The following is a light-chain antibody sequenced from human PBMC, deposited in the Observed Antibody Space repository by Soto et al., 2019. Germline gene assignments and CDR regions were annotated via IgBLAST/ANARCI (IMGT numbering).Light chain of an antibody. CDR3: QQTYSTPHT. CDR1: QTITTY. Sequence: DIQMTQSPSSLSASVGDRVTITCRASQTITTYLNWYQHKPGKAPKLLIYAATSLQSGVPSRLSGSGSGTDFTLTISSLQPEDFATYYCQQTYSTPHTFGQGTKVDIK. CDR2: AAT. J-gene: IGKJ2*01. V-gene: IGKV1-39*01.